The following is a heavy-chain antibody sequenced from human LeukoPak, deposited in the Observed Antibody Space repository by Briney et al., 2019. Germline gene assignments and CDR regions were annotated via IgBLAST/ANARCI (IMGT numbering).Heavy chain of an antibody. D-gene: IGHD5-18*01. CDR2: INHSGST. J-gene: IGHJ4*02. Sequence: PSETLSLTCAVYGGSFSGYYRSWIRQPPGKGLEWIGEINHSGSTNYNPSLKSRVTISVDTSKNQFSLKLSSVTAADTAVYYCARGRGGYSYARKMNYFDYWGQGTLVTVSS. CDR3: ARGRGGYSYARKMNYFDY. CDR1: GGSFSGYY. V-gene: IGHV4-34*01.